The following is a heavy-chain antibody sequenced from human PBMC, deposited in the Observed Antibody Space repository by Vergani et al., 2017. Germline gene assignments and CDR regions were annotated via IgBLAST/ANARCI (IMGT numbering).Heavy chain of an antibody. J-gene: IGHJ4*02. V-gene: IGHV1-2*02. CDR2: INPNSGGT. CDR1: GYSFNNYA. CDR3: ARGSLSDLTGYSAVGY. Sequence: QEQLVQSGSELKKPGASVKVSCKASGYSFNNYAIHWVRQAPGQGLEWMGWINPNSGGTNYAQKFQGRVTMTRDTSISTAYMELSRLRSDDTAVYYCARGSLSDLTGYSAVGYWGQGTLVTVSS. D-gene: IGHD3-9*01.